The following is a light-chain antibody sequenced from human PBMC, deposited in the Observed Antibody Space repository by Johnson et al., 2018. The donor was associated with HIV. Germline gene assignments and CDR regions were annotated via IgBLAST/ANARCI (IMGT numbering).Light chain of an antibody. Sequence: QPMLTQPPSMSAAPGQRVTISCSGSSSNIGNNYVSWYQQVPGAAPKLLIYDNNRRPSGIPDRFSGSKSGTSATLGITGLQTGDEADYYCGTGDSSLRAYVFGTGTKVTVL. V-gene: IGLV1-51*01. CDR3: GTGDSSLRAYV. CDR2: DNN. J-gene: IGLJ1*01. CDR1: SSNIGNNY.